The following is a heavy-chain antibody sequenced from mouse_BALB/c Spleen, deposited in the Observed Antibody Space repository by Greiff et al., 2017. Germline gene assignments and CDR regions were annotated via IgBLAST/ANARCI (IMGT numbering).Heavy chain of an antibody. D-gene: IGHD2-3*01. CDR3: TRDRDGYYGY. CDR1: GFTFSSYT. J-gene: IGHJ2*01. CDR2: ISSGGSYT. V-gene: IGHV5-6-4*01. Sequence: EVQVVESGGGLVKPGGSLKLSCAASGFTFSSYTMSWVRQTPEKRLEWVATISSGGSYTYYPDSVKGRFTISRDNAKNTLYLQMSSLKSEDTAMYYCTRDRDGYYGYWGQGTTLTVSS.